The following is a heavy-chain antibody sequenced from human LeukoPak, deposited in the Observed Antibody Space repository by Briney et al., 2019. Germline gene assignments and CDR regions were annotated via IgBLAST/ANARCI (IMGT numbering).Heavy chain of an antibody. CDR3: ARDGDVGYCSGGSCYRGGFDY. CDR2: MSPNSGDT. Sequence: ASVKVSCKASGYTFTSYDFNWVRQATGQRPEWMGWMSPNSGDTGYAQKFQGRVTMTRDTSISTAYMELSRLRSDDTAVYYCARDGDVGYCSGGSCYRGGFDYWGQGTLVTVSS. V-gene: IGHV1-8*01. J-gene: IGHJ4*02. CDR1: GYTFTSYD. D-gene: IGHD2-15*01.